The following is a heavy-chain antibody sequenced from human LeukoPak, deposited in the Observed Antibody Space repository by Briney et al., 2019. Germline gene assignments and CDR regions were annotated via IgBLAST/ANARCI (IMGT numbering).Heavy chain of an antibody. D-gene: IGHD2-15*01. CDR1: GFTVSSNY. J-gene: IGHJ4*02. CDR2: IYSGGGT. V-gene: IGHV3-53*01. CDR3: AGGSPTETLDY. Sequence: PVGSLRLSCAASGFTVSSNYMSWVRQAPGKGLEWVSVIYSGGGTYYADSVKGRFTISRDNAKNSLYLQMNSLRAEDTAVYYCAGGSPTETLDYWGQGTLVTVSS.